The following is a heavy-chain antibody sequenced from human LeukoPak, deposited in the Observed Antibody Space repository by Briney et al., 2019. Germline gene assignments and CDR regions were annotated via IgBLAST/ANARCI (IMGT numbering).Heavy chain of an antibody. J-gene: IGHJ6*03. CDR1: GYTFTSYG. CDR2: ISAYNGNT. Sequence: ASVKVSCKASGYTFTSYGISWGRQAPGQGLEWMGWISAYNGNTNYAQKFQGRVTMTRDTSITTAYMELSRLTSDDTAVYYCASGYSDYADYYNYYMDVWGKGTTVTVSS. D-gene: IGHD4-11*01. CDR3: ASGYSDYADYYNYYMDV. V-gene: IGHV1-18*01.